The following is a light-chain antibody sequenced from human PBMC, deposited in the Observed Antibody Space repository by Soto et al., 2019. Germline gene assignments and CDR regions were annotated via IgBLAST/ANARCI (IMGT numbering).Light chain of an antibody. CDR1: QSVGTS. CDR2: DAS. V-gene: IGKV3-11*01. CDR3: QQRTNWRGVT. J-gene: IGKJ3*01. Sequence: EIVLTQSPATLSLSPGERATLSCRASQSVGTSLAWYRQRPGQAPSLLIYDASSRATGIPARFSGSGSGTDFTLTITSLEPEDFAVYYCQQRTNWRGVTFGPGTRVDIK.